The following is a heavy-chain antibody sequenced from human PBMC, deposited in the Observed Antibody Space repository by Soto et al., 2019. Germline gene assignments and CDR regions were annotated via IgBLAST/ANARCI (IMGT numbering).Heavy chain of an antibody. CDR2: IIPIFGTA. CDR1: GGTFSSYA. D-gene: IGHD2-2*01. Sequence: QVQLVQSGDEVKKPGSSVKVSCKASGGTFSSYAISWVRQAPGQGLELMVGIIPIFGTANYAQKFQGRVTITADESTSKAYMELSSLRSEDMAVYYCARHSRYCSSTSCVMGYFDLWGRGTLVTVSS. V-gene: IGHV1-69*01. J-gene: IGHJ2*01. CDR3: ARHSRYCSSTSCVMGYFDL.